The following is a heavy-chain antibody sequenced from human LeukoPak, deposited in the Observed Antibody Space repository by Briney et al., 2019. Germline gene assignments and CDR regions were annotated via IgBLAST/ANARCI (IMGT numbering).Heavy chain of an antibody. CDR3: ARDKFGEYYFDY. D-gene: IGHD3-10*01. V-gene: IGHV3-7*01. Sequence: GGSLRLSCAASGSTFSSYWMSWVRQAPGKGLEWVANMKQDGSEKYYVDSVKGRFTISRDNAKNSLYLQMNSLRAEDTAVYYCARDKFGEYYFDYWGQGTLVTVSS. CDR1: GSTFSSYW. J-gene: IGHJ4*02. CDR2: MKQDGSEK.